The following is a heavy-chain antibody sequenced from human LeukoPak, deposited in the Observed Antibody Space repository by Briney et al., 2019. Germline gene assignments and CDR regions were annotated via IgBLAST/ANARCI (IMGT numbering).Heavy chain of an antibody. J-gene: IGHJ5*02. V-gene: IGHV4-59*01. CDR2: IFYSGST. CDR3: ARVPLATSGWFDP. D-gene: IGHD5-12*01. CDR1: GDSIHGYY. Sequence: SETLSLTCSVSGDSIHGYYWGWIRQPPGRGLEWIGYIFYSGSTNFNPSLKSRVTISVDTSKNQFSLKLSSVTAADTAVYYCARVPLATSGWFDPWGQGTLVTVSS.